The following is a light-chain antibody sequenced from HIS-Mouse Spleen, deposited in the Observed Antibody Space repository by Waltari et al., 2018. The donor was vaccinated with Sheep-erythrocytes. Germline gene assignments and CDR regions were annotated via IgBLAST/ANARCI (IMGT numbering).Light chain of an antibody. J-gene: IGLJ2*01. V-gene: IGLV1-40*01. CDR2: GNS. CDR1: RSNIAAGSA. Sequence: QSVLTQPPSVSGAPGQRVPISCTGSRSNIAAGSAVHWSQQLPGTAPKLLIYGNSNRPSGVPDRFSGSKSGTSASLTITGLQAEDEADYYCQSYDSSLSGYVVFGGGTKLTVL. CDR3: QSYDSSLSGYVV.